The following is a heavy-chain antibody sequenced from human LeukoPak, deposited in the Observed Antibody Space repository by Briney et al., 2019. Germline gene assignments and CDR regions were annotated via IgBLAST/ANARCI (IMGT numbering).Heavy chain of an antibody. CDR1: GGSFSGYY. CDR3: ARGGCSGGSCYSDFDY. CDR2: INHSGST. V-gene: IGHV4-34*01. D-gene: IGHD2-15*01. Sequence: SETPSLTCAVYGGSFSGYYWSWIRQPPGKGLEWIGEINHSGSTNYNPSLKSRVTISVDTSKNQFSLKLSSVTAADTAVYYCARGGCSGGSCYSDFDYWGQGTLVTVSS. J-gene: IGHJ4*02.